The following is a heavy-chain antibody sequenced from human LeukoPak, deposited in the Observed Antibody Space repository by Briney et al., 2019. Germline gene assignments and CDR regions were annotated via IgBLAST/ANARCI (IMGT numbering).Heavy chain of an antibody. CDR2: TYSGGRT. V-gene: IGHV3-53*01. Sequence: GGSLRLSCAASGFTVSNNYMSWVRQAPGKGLEWVSVTYSGGRTYYADSVKGRFTISRDNSKNTLYLQMNSLRAEDTAVYYCARVYYGSGSLHYYYYYMDVWGKGTTVTISS. CDR3: ARVYYGSGSLHYYYYYMDV. CDR1: GFTVSNNY. D-gene: IGHD3-10*01. J-gene: IGHJ6*03.